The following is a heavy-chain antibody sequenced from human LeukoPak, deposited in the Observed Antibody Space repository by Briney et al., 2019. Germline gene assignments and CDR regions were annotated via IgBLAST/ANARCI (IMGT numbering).Heavy chain of an antibody. CDR1: GFRFSEYS. Sequence: GGSLRLSCAASGFRFSEYSMNWVRQAPGKGLEWISYISSGSSTIFYADSVRGRFTISRDNAKDSLYLQMNSLRDDDTAVYYCARDWGSLYYLDYWGQGALVTVSS. CDR3: ARDWGSLYYLDY. CDR2: ISSGSSTI. V-gene: IGHV3-48*02. J-gene: IGHJ4*02. D-gene: IGHD3-10*01.